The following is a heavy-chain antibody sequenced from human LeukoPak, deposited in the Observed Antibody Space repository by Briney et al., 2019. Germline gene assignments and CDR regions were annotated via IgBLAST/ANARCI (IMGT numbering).Heavy chain of an antibody. V-gene: IGHV3-23*01. CDR1: GFTFSGYA. D-gene: IGHD3-22*01. Sequence: GGSLRLSCAASGFTFSGYAMSWVRQAPGKGLEWVSAISGSGGSTYYADSVKGRFTISRDNSKNTLYLQMNSLRAEDTAVYYCAKDDNVDSSGDAFDIWGQGTMVTVSS. CDR3: AKDDNVDSSGDAFDI. J-gene: IGHJ3*02. CDR2: ISGSGGST.